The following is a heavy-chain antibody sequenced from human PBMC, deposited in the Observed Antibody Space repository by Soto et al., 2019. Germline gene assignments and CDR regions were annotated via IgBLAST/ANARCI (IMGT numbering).Heavy chain of an antibody. CDR3: ARVLAVAGRIDY. V-gene: IGHV1-3*01. CDR2: INAGNGNT. Sequence: QVQLVQSGAEVQKPGASVKVSGKASGYTFTSYAMHWVRQAPGQRLEWMGWINAGNGNTKYSQKFQGRVTITRDTSASTVYMELSSLRSEDTAVYYCARVLAVAGRIDYWGQGPLVAVSS. J-gene: IGHJ4*02. D-gene: IGHD6-19*01. CDR1: GYTFTSYA.